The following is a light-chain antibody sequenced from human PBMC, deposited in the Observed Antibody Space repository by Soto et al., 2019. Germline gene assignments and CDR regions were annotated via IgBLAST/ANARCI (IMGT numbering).Light chain of an antibody. Sequence: QAVVTQEPSFSVSPGRTVTLTCGLSSGSVSTSYYPSWYQQTPGQAPRTLIYSTNTRSSGVPDRFSGSILGNNAALTITGAQSDYESDYYCVLYMGSGIWVFGGGTKLTFL. CDR1: SGSVSTSYY. V-gene: IGLV8-61*01. J-gene: IGLJ3*02. CDR2: STN. CDR3: VLYMGSGIWV.